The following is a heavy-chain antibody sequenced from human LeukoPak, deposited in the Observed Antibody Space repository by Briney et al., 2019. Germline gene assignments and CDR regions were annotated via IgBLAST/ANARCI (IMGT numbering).Heavy chain of an antibody. CDR3: ARGDQDYGHDY. CDR1: GGTFSSYD. V-gene: IGHV1-8*03. J-gene: IGHJ4*02. D-gene: IGHD4-17*01. CDR2: MNPNSGNT. Sequence: ASVKVSCKASGGTFSSYDINWVRQATGQGLEWMGWMNPNSGNTGYAQKFQGRVTITRNTSISTAYMELSSLRSEDTAVYYCARGDQDYGHDYWGQGTLVTVSS.